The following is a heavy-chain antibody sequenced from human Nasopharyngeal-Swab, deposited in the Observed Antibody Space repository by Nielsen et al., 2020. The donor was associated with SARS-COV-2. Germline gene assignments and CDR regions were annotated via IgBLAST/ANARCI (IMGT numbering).Heavy chain of an antibody. J-gene: IGHJ4*02. CDR2: ISGIGGST. Sequence: WIRQPPGKGLEWVSTISGIGGSTKYADSVKGRFTISRDSSKNTLYLQMNSLGAEDTAVYFCAKDGCSSTSCYVNFWGQGTLVTVSS. D-gene: IGHD2-2*01. CDR3: AKDGCSSTSCYVNF. V-gene: IGHV3-23*01.